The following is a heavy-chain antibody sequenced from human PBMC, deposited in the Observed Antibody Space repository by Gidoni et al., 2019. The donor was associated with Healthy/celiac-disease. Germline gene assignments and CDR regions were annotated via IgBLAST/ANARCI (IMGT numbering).Heavy chain of an antibody. J-gene: IGHJ4*02. CDR2: INHSGST. D-gene: IGHD3-3*01. CDR3: ARGGRITIFGVVIIRPFDY. V-gene: IGHV4-34*01. Sequence: QVQLQQWGAGLLKPSETLSLTCAVYGGSFSGYYWSWIRQPPGKGLEWIGEINHSGSTNYNPSLKSRVTISVDTSKNQFSLKLSSVTAADTAVYYCARGGRITIFGVVIIRPFDYWGQGTLVTVSS. CDR1: GGSFSGYY.